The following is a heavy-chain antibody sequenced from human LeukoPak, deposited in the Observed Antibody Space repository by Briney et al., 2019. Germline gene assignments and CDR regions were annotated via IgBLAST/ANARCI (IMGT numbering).Heavy chain of an antibody. Sequence: PGRSLRLSCAASGFTFSSYGMHWVRQAPGKGLEWVAVISYDGSNKYYADSVKGRFTISRDNSKNTLYLQMNSLRAEDTAVYYCAKDRGSGWGYDYWGQGTLVTVSS. V-gene: IGHV3-30*18. D-gene: IGHD6-19*01. J-gene: IGHJ4*02. CDR1: GFTFSSYG. CDR2: ISYDGSNK. CDR3: AKDRGSGWGYDY.